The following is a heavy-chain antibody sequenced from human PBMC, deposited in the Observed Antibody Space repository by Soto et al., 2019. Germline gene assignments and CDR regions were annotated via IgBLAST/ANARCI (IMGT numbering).Heavy chain of an antibody. D-gene: IGHD5-18*01. CDR2: LSSSGSTI. CDR1: GFTFSSYS. Sequence: LRLSCPASGFTFSSYSMNCVRQAPGKGLEWVSYLSSSGSTIYYADSVKGRLTISRDNARNSLFLQMNSLRDEDTAIYYCERGGSYGLNYHYYYGMDVWGQGTTVTVSS. J-gene: IGHJ6*02. V-gene: IGHV3-48*02. CDR3: ERGGSYGLNYHYYYGMDV.